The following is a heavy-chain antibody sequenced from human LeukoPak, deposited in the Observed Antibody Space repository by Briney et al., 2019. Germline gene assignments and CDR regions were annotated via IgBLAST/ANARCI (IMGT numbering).Heavy chain of an antibody. Sequence: ASVKVSCKASGYTFTGYYMHWVRQAPGQGPEWMGWINPHSGGTNYAQKFQGRVTMTREMSITTVYMELSRLRSDDTAVYYCARDPNIILLSGYFDFWGQGTLVTVSS. CDR2: INPHSGGT. D-gene: IGHD2-8*01. CDR1: GYTFTGYY. V-gene: IGHV1-2*02. CDR3: ARDPNIILLSGYFDF. J-gene: IGHJ4*02.